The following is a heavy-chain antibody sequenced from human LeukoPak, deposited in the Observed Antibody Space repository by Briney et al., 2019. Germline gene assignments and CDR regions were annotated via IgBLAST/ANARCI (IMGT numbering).Heavy chain of an antibody. CDR1: GFTFRNHW. J-gene: IGHJ4*02. D-gene: IGHD3-22*01. CDR2: MNTDGSNI. CDR3: ARDSYTSGDY. Sequence: GESLRLSCAASGFTFRNHWMHWVRQAPGKGLVWVSRMNTDGSNIAYADSVKGRFTISRDNSKNTLYLQMNSLRAEDTAVYYCARDSYTSGDYWGQGTLVTVSS. V-gene: IGHV3-74*01.